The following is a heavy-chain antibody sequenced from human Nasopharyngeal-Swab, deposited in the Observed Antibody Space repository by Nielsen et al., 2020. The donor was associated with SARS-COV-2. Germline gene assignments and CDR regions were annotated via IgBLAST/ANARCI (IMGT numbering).Heavy chain of an antibody. CDR2: IYYSGST. D-gene: IGHD3-16*01. V-gene: IGHV4-59*08. Sequence: SETLSLTCTVSGGSISSYYWSWIRQPTGKGLEWIGYIYYSGSTNYNPSLKSRVTISVDTSKNQFSLKLSSVTAADTAVYYCARLGESYWYFDLWGRGTLVTVSS. CDR1: GGSISSYY. CDR3: ARLGESYWYFDL. J-gene: IGHJ2*01.